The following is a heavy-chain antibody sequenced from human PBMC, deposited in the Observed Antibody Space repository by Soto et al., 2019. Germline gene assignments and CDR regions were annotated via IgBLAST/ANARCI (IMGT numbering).Heavy chain of an antibody. J-gene: IGHJ4*02. D-gene: IGHD2-21*02. V-gene: IGHV3-23*01. CDR3: AKDQIDVTLFDY. CDR1: GFSFSSLA. CDR2: ISGRGVDT. Sequence: LRVSWAASGFSFSSLAMSWVRQAPGKGLEWVSSISGRGVDTLYADSVKGRFTISRDNSRKTLYLKVNRLRAEDTAVYYCAKDQIDVTLFDYWGQGTSLTVSS.